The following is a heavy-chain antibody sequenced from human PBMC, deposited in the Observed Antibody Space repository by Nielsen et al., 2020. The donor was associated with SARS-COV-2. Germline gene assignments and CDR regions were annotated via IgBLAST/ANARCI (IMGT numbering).Heavy chain of an antibody. CDR3: AREDYYDSSGYYQNSDAFDI. CDR2: ISSSGSTI. Sequence: GESLKISCAASGFTFSSYEMNWVRQAPGKGLEWVSYISSSGSTIYYADSVKGRFTISRDNAKNSLYLQMNSLRAEDTAVYYCAREDYYDSSGYYQNSDAFDIWGQGTMVTVSS. D-gene: IGHD3-22*01. J-gene: IGHJ3*02. V-gene: IGHV3-48*03. CDR1: GFTFSSYE.